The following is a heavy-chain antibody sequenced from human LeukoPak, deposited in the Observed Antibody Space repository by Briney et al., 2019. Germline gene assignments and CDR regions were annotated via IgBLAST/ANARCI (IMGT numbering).Heavy chain of an antibody. D-gene: IGHD5-18*01. Sequence: GGSLRLSCAASGFTFSSYAMHWVRQAPGKGLEWVAVISYDGSNKYYADSVKGRFTISRDNSKNTLYLQMNSLRAEDTAVYYCARDGGYSYGYGFDYWGQGTLVTVSS. J-gene: IGHJ4*02. V-gene: IGHV3-30-3*01. CDR1: GFTFSSYA. CDR3: ARDGGYSYGYGFDY. CDR2: ISYDGSNK.